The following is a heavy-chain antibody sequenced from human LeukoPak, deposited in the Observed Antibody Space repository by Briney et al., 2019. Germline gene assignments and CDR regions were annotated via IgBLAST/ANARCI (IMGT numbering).Heavy chain of an antibody. J-gene: IGHJ5*02. V-gene: IGHV4-39*01. CDR3: ARLHYFRGWFDP. CDR2: IYYSGST. D-gene: IGHD2/OR15-2a*01. CDR1: GGSISSSSYY. Sequence: SETLSLTCTVPGGSISSSSYYWGWIRQPPGKGLEWIGSIYYSGSTYYNPSLKSRVTISVDTSKNQFSPKLSSVTAADTAVYYCARLHYFRGWFDPWGQGTLVTVSS.